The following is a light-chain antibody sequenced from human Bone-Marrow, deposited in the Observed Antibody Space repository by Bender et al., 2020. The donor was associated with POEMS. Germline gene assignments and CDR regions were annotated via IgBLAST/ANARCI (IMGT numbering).Light chain of an antibody. V-gene: IGLV2-23*02. J-gene: IGLJ2*01. CDR3: CSYAGSSTLI. CDR2: DVT. CDR1: SSDIGGYNY. Sequence: QSALTQPPSASGSPGQSVTISCTGTSSDIGGYNYVSWYQQHPGKAPQLIIFDVTERPSGVSNRFSGSKSGKTASLTISGLQAEDEADYYCCSYAGSSTLIFGGGTKLTVL.